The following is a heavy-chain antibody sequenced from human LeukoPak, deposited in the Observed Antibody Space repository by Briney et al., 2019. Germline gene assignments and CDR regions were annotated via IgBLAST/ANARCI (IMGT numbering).Heavy chain of an antibody. CDR3: ARDSGWTH. V-gene: IGHV3-7*01. J-gene: IGHJ4*02. CDR2: IKQDGSEI. D-gene: IGHD3-10*01. Sequence: GGSLRLSCAASGFTFSNYWMSWVRQAPGKGLEWVATIKQDGSEIFYVDSVKGQFTISRDNAKNSVDLQMRSLRVEDTAVYYCARDSGWTHWGQGTLVTVSS. CDR1: GFTFSNYW.